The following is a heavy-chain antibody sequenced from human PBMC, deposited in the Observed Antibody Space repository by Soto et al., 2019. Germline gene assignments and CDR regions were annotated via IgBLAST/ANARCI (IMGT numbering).Heavy chain of an antibody. CDR3: ARDPWDENGGHDIPYYGMDV. Sequence: QVQLAESVGGGVQPGRSLRLSCVGSGFTFRSYAMHWVRQAPGKGLEWVAVISYDGSNKYYADSVKGRFTISRDQSKKTLDLQMNNLSGEDTAVYYCARDPWDENGGHDIPYYGMDVWGQGTTVTVSS. V-gene: IGHV3-30-3*01. CDR2: ISYDGSNK. D-gene: IGHD3-16*01. J-gene: IGHJ6*02. CDR1: GFTFRSYA.